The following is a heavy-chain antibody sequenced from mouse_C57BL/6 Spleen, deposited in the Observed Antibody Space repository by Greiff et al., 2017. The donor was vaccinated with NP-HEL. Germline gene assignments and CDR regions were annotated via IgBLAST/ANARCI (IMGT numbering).Heavy chain of an antibody. V-gene: IGHV1-52*01. CDR1: GYTFTSYW. CDR3: ARDYYGSSYNWYFEV. J-gene: IGHJ1*03. D-gene: IGHD1-1*01. Sequence: QVQLQQPGAELVRPGSSVKLSCKASGYTFTSYWMHWVKQRPIQGLAWIGNIDPSDSETHYNQKFKDKATLTVDKSSSTAYMQLSSLTSEDSAVYYCARDYYGSSYNWYFEVGGTGTTVTVSS. CDR2: IDPSDSET.